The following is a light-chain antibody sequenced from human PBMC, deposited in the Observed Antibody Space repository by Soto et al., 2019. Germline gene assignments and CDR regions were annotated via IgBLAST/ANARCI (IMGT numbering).Light chain of an antibody. CDR1: SSDVGGYNY. CDR3: SSYTSSTPYV. CDR2: EVS. J-gene: IGLJ1*01. Sequence: ALTQPASVSGSPGQSITISCTGTSSDVGGYNYVSWYQQHPGKAPKLMIYEVSNRPSGVSNRFSGSKSGNTASLTISGLQAEDEADYYCSSYTSSTPYVFGTGTKVT. V-gene: IGLV2-14*01.